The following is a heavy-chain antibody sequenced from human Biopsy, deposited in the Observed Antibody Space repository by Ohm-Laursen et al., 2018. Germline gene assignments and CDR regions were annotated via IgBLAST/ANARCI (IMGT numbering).Heavy chain of an antibody. CDR1: GGSMTGYE. CDR3: ARVEAGTYDALDI. V-gene: IGHV4-59*01. D-gene: IGHD1-26*01. J-gene: IGHJ3*02. CDR2: IYYSGGT. Sequence: SETLSLTCSVSGGSMTGYEWSWIRLAPGKGLKWIGYIYYSGGTKYNPSLASRVTFSVDMSKSQFSLKLYSVTAADAAVYYCARVEAGTYDALDIWGQGTLVAVSA.